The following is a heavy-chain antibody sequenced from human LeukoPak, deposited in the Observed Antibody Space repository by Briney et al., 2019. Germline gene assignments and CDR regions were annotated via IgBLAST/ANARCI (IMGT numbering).Heavy chain of an antibody. Sequence: PGGSLRLSCAASGFTFSSHSMNWVRQAPGKGLEWVSSISSSSSYIYYADSVKGRFTISRDNAKNSLYLQMNSLRAEDTAVYYCARDSGRGRIAARPFDYWGQGTLVTVSS. CDR1: GFTFSSHS. CDR2: ISSSSSYI. J-gene: IGHJ4*02. D-gene: IGHD6-6*01. CDR3: ARDSGRGRIAARPFDY. V-gene: IGHV3-21*01.